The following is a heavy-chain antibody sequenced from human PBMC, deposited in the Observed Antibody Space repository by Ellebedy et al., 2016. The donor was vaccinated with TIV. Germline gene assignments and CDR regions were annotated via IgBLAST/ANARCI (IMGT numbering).Heavy chain of an antibody. CDR3: ARVGSDRGYIDY. Sequence: SETLSLTCTVSGGSISGYYWSWIRQPPGKGLERIGYIYHTGVTNYNPSLQSRVTISLDTPQNEFPLKLTSVTAADTAVYYCARVGSDRGYIDYWGQGTLVTVSS. J-gene: IGHJ4*02. CDR1: GGSISGYY. V-gene: IGHV4-59*01. CDR2: IYHTGVT. D-gene: IGHD1-26*01.